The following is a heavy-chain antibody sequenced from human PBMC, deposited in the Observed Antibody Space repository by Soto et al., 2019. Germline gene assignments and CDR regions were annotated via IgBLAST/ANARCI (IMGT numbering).Heavy chain of an antibody. V-gene: IGHV4-59*08. J-gene: IGHJ4*02. D-gene: IGHD1-1*01. CDR3: ARHYPIGNNWNYFYY. CDR2: ISYTGST. Sequence: SETLSLTCSDSGGSISSYYWGWIRQPPGKGLEWIGYISYTGSTDYSPSLKSRVTISVDTSKNQFSLKVRSVTAADTAIYFCARHYPIGNNWNYFYYWGRGTLVTVSS. CDR1: GGSISSYY.